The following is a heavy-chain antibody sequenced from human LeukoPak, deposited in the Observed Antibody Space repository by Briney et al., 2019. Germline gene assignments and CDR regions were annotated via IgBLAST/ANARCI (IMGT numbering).Heavy chain of an antibody. CDR2: IYYSGST. V-gene: IGHV4-59*08. CDR1: GGSIINYY. CDR3: ARPSSWYYYNIAFDY. D-gene: IGHD6-13*01. Sequence: KPSETLSLTCTVVGGSIINYYWSWIRQPPGKGLDWIGDIYYSGSTNSNPSLKRRVPISVDTSTTQFSLTLSSVTAADTAVYYCARPSSWYYYNIAFDYWGQGTLVTVSS. J-gene: IGHJ4*02.